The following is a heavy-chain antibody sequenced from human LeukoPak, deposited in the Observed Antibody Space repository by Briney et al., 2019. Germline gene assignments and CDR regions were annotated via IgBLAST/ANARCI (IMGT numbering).Heavy chain of an antibody. CDR3: AKDSATDIVGAIAY. CDR2: IRYDGSNK. D-gene: IGHD1-26*01. CDR1: GFTFSSYG. Sequence: GGSLRLSCAASGFTFSSYGMHWVRQAPGKGLEWVAFIRYDGSNKYYADSVKGRFTISRDNSKNTLYLQMNSLRAEDMAVYYCAKDSATDIVGAIAYWGQGTLVTVSS. V-gene: IGHV3-30*02. J-gene: IGHJ4*02.